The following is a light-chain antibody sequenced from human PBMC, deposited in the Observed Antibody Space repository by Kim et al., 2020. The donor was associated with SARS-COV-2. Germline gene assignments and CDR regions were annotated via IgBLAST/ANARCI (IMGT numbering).Light chain of an antibody. J-gene: IGLJ2*01. Sequence: SYELTQPPSVSVSPGQTASIPCSGNTLGNKYTSWYQQKPGQSPVLVMYQDSKRPSGIHERFSGSSSGNTATLTISGTQAMDEADYYCQAWDSSTAVVFGGGTQLTVL. CDR1: TLGNKY. V-gene: IGLV3-1*01. CDR3: QAWDSSTAVV. CDR2: QDS.